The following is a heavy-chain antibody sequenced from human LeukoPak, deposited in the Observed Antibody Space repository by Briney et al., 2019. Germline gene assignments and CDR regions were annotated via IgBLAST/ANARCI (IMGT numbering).Heavy chain of an antibody. Sequence: ASVKVSCKASGGTLSSYAISWVRQAPGQGLEWMGRIIPIFGTANYAQKFQGRVTITTDESTSTAYMELSSLRSEDTAVYYCARSDSSGWYYFDYWGQGTLVTVSS. J-gene: IGHJ4*02. CDR2: IIPIFGTA. CDR1: GGTLSSYA. D-gene: IGHD6-19*01. CDR3: ARSDSSGWYYFDY. V-gene: IGHV1-69*05.